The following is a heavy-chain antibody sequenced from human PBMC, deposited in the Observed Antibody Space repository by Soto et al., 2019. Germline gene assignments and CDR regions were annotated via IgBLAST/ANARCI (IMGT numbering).Heavy chain of an antibody. CDR2: INHSGST. D-gene: IGHD3-10*01. Sequence: SEPLSLPGGFYGGSLSGCYWSCILQPPGKGLEWIVEINHSGSTNYNPSLKSRVTISVDTSKNQFSLKLSSVTAADTAVYYCARVGGSGDWFDPWGQGTLVTVSS. V-gene: IGHV4-34*01. CDR1: GGSLSGCY. CDR3: ARVGGSGDWFDP. J-gene: IGHJ5*02.